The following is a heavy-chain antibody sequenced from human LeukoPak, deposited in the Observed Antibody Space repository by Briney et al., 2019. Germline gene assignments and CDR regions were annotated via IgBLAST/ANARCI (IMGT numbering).Heavy chain of an antibody. Sequence: SETLSLTCTVSGGSISSYYWSWIRQPPGKGLEWIGYIYYSGSTNYNPSLKSRVTISVDTSKNQFSLKLSSVTAADTAVYYSARVPSRAYCGGDCLDYWGQGTLVTVSS. J-gene: IGHJ4*02. V-gene: IGHV4-59*12. CDR2: IYYSGST. D-gene: IGHD2-21*01. CDR1: GGSISSYY. CDR3: ARVPSRAYCGGDCLDY.